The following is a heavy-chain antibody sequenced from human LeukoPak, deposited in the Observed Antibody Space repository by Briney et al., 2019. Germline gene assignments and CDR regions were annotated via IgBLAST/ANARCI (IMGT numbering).Heavy chain of an antibody. Sequence: PSETLSLTCTVSGGSISSHYWSWIRQPPGKGLEWIGYIYYSGSTNYNPSLKSRVTTSVDTSKNQFSLKLSSVTAADTAVYYCARWTADPMYDYWGQGTLVTVSS. CDR1: GGSISSHY. CDR2: IYYSGST. D-gene: IGHD2-21*02. V-gene: IGHV4-59*11. CDR3: ARWTADPMYDY. J-gene: IGHJ4*02.